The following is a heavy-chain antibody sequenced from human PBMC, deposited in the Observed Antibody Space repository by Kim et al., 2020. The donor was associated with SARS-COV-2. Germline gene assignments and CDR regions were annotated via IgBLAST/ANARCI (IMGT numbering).Heavy chain of an antibody. CDR3: ARAGGRYYDSSGYPEYYYGMDV. Sequence: SETLSLTCTVSGGSISSYYWSWIRQPPGKGLEWIGYIYYSGSTNYNPSLKSRVTISVDTSKNQFSLKLSSVTAADTAVYYCARAGGRYYDSSGYPEYYYGMDVWGQGTTVTVSS. D-gene: IGHD3-22*01. V-gene: IGHV4-59*13. CDR1: GGSISSYY. CDR2: IYYSGST. J-gene: IGHJ6*02.